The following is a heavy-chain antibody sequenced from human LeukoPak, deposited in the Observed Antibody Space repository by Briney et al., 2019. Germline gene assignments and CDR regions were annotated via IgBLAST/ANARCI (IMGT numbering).Heavy chain of an antibody. Sequence: PSETLSLTCTVSGGSISSYYWSWIRQPPGKGLEWIGYIYYSGGTNYNPSLKSRVTISVDTSKNQFSLKLSSVTAADTAVYYCARVMSRCSSTSCYKSFDYWGQRTLVTVSS. CDR2: IYYSGGT. J-gene: IGHJ4*02. D-gene: IGHD2-2*02. CDR3: ARVMSRCSSTSCYKSFDY. CDR1: GGSISSYY. V-gene: IGHV4-59*01.